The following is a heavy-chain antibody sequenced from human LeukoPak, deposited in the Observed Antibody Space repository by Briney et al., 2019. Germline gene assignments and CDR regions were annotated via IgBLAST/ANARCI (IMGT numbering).Heavy chain of an antibody. D-gene: IGHD3-10*01. V-gene: IGHV3-30*18. CDR1: GFTFSSYG. J-gene: IGHJ5*02. CDR2: ISYDGSNK. CDR3: AKEGTPQVSTWYDL. Sequence: GGSLRLSCAASGFTFSSYGMHWVRQAPGKGLEWVAVISYDGSNKYYADSVKGRFTISRDNSKNTLYLQMNSLRAEDTAVYYCAKEGTPQVSTWYDLWGQGTHVIVSS.